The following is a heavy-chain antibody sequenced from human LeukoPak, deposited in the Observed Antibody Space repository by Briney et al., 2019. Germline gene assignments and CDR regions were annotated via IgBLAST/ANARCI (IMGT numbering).Heavy chain of an antibody. CDR2: IYHSGST. CDR1: GGSISSGGYY. J-gene: IGHJ4*02. D-gene: IGHD3-9*01. V-gene: IGHV4-30-2*01. CDR3: ARAVLRHFPAELDD. Sequence: PSQTLSLTCTVSGGSISSGGYYWSWIRQPPGKGLEWIGYIYHSGSTYYNPSLKSRVTISVDRSKNQFSLKLSSVTAADTAVYYCARAVLRHFPAELDDWGQGTLVTVSS.